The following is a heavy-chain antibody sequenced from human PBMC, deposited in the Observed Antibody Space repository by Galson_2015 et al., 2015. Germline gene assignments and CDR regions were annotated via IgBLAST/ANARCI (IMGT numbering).Heavy chain of an antibody. Sequence: SLRLSCAASGFTFSTYGMHWVRQAPGKGLEWVAVISYDGSDKYYADSVKGRFTISRDNSKNTLYLQMNSLRADDTAVYYCARDRAVVPEIEYWGQGTLVTVSS. J-gene: IGHJ4*02. V-gene: IGHV3-30*03. CDR2: ISYDGSDK. D-gene: IGHD1-14*01. CDR3: ARDRAVVPEIEY. CDR1: GFTFSTYG.